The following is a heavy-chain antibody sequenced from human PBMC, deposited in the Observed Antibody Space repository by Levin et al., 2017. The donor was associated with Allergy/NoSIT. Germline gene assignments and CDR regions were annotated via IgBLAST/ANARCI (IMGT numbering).Heavy chain of an antibody. CDR1: GDSVSRTSAA. Sequence: SQTLSLPCAISGDSVSRTSAAWNWIRQSPSRGLEWLGRTYYRSKWYYDYAISLKSRISLNPDTSKNQISLQLNFVTPEDTAVYYCARGGWFGEFPGVYGMDVWGQGTTVTVSS. CDR2: TYYRSKWYY. CDR3: ARGGWFGEFPGVYGMDV. J-gene: IGHJ6*02. D-gene: IGHD3-10*01. V-gene: IGHV6-1*01.